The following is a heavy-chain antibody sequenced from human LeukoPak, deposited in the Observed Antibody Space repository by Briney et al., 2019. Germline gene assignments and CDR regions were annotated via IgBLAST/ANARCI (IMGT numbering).Heavy chain of an antibody. D-gene: IGHD4-23*01. Sequence: GGSLRLSCAASGFTLSNYSMNWVRQAPGKGLEWVEFFSSSSSYIFSADPLKGQFTISKDNPKNSLYLKMNSLRAHDTAVYCGARGLANGGDGLWRQGTLVA. CDR1: GFTLSNYS. CDR3: ARGLANGGDGL. V-gene: IGHV3-21*01. J-gene: IGHJ4*02. CDR2: FSSSSSYI.